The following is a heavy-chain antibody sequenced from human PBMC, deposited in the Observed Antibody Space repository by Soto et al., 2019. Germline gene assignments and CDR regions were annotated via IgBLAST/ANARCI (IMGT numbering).Heavy chain of an antibody. Sequence: GGSLRLSCAGSGFTFSNYGMHWVRQAPGKGLAWVAVISYDGSIKYYVDSVKGRFTISRDNSKNTLYLQMNSLRAEDTAVYYCAKDLGYCSCGNCYRGDYYYGMDVWGQGTTVTGSS. J-gene: IGHJ6*02. V-gene: IGHV3-30*18. CDR3: AKDLGYCSCGNCYRGDYYYGMDV. CDR2: ISYDGSIK. D-gene: IGHD2-15*01. CDR1: GFTFSNYG.